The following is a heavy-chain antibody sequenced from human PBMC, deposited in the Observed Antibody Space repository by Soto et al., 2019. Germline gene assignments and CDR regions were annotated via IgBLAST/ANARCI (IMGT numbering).Heavy chain of an antibody. CDR3: AKGAHYDILTAYHAFDE. Sequence: GGSLRLSCAASGFTFSNYAMTWVRQAPGKGLEWVSLISGSGTSTYYADSVKGRFTISRDNSKNTLYLQMNSLRAEDTALYYCAKGAHYDILTAYHAFDEWGPGTLGTFSS. CDR2: ISGSGTST. J-gene: IGHJ4*02. CDR1: GFTFSNYA. V-gene: IGHV3-23*01. D-gene: IGHD3-9*01.